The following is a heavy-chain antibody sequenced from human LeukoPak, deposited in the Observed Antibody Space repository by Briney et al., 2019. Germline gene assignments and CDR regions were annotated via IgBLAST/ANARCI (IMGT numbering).Heavy chain of an antibody. CDR2: IYSGGST. Sequence: PGGSLRLSCAASGFTLSSNYMSWVRQAPGKGLEWVSVIYSGGSTYYADSVKGRFTISRHNSKNTLYLQMNSLRAEDTAVYYCARGGGPYSGSYYYWGQGTLVTVSS. D-gene: IGHD1-26*01. J-gene: IGHJ4*02. V-gene: IGHV3-53*04. CDR3: ARGGGPYSGSYYY. CDR1: GFTLSSNY.